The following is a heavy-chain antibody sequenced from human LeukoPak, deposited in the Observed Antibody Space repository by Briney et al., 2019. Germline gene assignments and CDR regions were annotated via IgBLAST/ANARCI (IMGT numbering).Heavy chain of an antibody. CDR1: GFTFSSYA. CDR3: ATTSGGDYGSIWVY. CDR2: IKQDGSEK. Sequence: PGGSLRLSCAASGFTFSSYAMSWVRQAPGKGLEWVVNIKQDGSEKYYVDSVKGRFTISRDNAKNSLYLQMNSLRAEDTAVYYCATTSGGDYGSIWVYWGQGTLVTVSS. V-gene: IGHV3-7*03. J-gene: IGHJ4*02. D-gene: IGHD4-17*01.